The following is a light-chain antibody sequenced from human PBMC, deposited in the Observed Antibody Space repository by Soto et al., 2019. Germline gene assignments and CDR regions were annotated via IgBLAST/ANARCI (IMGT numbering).Light chain of an antibody. CDR1: QTVSTY. CDR3: QQTYNTPLT. J-gene: IGKJ1*01. CDR2: ATS. Sequence: DTQMTQSPSSLSASVGDRISITCRASQTVSTYLNWYQQKPGQAPTFLISATSTLQSGVPSRFSGSGSGTEFTLTITSLQPEDFATYYCQQTYNTPLTFGQGTKVAFK. V-gene: IGKV1-39*01.